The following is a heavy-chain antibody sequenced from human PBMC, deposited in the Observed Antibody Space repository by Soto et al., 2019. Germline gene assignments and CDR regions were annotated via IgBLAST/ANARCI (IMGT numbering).Heavy chain of an antibody. CDR2: ISYDGSNK. V-gene: IGHV3-30*18. D-gene: IGHD4-17*01. J-gene: IGHJ4*02. CDR3: AKDYGDYGSISDY. Sequence: QVQLVESGGSVVQPGRSLRLSCAASGFTFSSYGMHWVRQAPGKGLEWVAVISYDGSNKYYADSVKGRFTISRDNSKNTLYLQMNSLRAEDTAVYYCAKDYGDYGSISDYWGQGTLVTVSS. CDR1: GFTFSSYG.